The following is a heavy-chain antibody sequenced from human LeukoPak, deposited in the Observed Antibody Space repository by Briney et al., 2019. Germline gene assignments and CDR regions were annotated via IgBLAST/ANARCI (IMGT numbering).Heavy chain of an antibody. CDR3: ARDGGSYYFDY. CDR2: ISTCGTTI. CDR1: GFTFNIYE. Sequence: PGGSLRLSCAASGFTFNIYEMNWVRQAPGKGLEWVSYISTCGTTIYYADSVKGRFTISRDNAKNSLYLQINSLRAEDTAVYYCARDGGSYYFDYWGQGTLVTVSS. D-gene: IGHD1-26*01. J-gene: IGHJ4*02. V-gene: IGHV3-48*03.